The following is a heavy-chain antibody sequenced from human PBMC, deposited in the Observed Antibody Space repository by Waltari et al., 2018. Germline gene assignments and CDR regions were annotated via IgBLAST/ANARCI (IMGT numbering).Heavy chain of an antibody. J-gene: IGHJ5*02. V-gene: IGHV3-49*04. CDR1: GFTFGDYA. D-gene: IGHD4-17*01. CDR3: TRGGDYGDYVSWFDP. CDR2: IRSKAYGGTT. Sequence: EVQLVESGGGLVQPGRSLRLSCTASGFTFGDYAMSWVRQAPGTGLEWVGFIRSKAYGGTTEYAASVKGRFTISRDDSKSIAYLQMNSLKTEDTAVYYCTRGGDYGDYVSWFDPWGQGTLVTVSS.